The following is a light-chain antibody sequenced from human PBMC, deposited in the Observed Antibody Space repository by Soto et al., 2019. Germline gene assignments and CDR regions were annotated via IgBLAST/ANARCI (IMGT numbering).Light chain of an antibody. V-gene: IGKV1-5*01. J-gene: IGKJ1*01. CDR2: DAS. Sequence: DIQMTQSPSTLSASVGDRVTITCRASQSISSGLAWYQQKPGKAPKLLIYDASSLESGVPSRVSGSGSGTEFTLTISSLQPDDFATYYYQQYNSYTWTFGQGTKVKIK. CDR3: QQYNSYTWT. CDR1: QSISSG.